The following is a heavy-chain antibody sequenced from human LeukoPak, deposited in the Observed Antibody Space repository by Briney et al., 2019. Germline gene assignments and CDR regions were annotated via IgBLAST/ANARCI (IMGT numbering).Heavy chain of an antibody. D-gene: IGHD3-9*01. Sequence: GASVKVSCKASGYTFTSYGISWVRQAPGQELEWMGWISAYNGNTNYAQKLQGRVTMTTDTSTSTAYMELRSLRSDDTAVYYCAREARDDILTGYYPYYFDYWGQGTLVTVSS. CDR2: ISAYNGNT. CDR3: AREARDDILTGYYPYYFDY. V-gene: IGHV1-18*01. J-gene: IGHJ4*02. CDR1: GYTFTSYG.